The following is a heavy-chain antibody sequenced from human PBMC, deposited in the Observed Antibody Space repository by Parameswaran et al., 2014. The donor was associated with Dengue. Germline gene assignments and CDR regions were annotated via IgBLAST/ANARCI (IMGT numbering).Heavy chain of an antibody. CDR3: ARDGIEGYCTSLSCRGGWSTRWFDP. D-gene: IGHD2-2*01. CDR2: VNTDESIT. J-gene: IGHJ5*02. Sequence: WIRQPPGKGLVWVSRVNTDESITNYADSVKGRFTISRDNAKNTVYLQMDSLRAEDTAVYYCARDGIEGYCTSLSCRGGWSTRWFDPWGQGTLVTVSS. V-gene: IGHV3-74*01.